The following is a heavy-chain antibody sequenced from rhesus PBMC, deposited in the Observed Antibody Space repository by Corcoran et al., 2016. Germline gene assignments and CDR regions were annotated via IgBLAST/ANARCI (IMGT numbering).Heavy chain of an antibody. CDR3: ARDAISLDV. CDR1: GVSLYGNY. CDR2: ISGNPSPT. V-gene: IGHV4S16*01. Sequence: QVLLQESGPGLVKPSETLSLTCAVSGVSLYGNYWTWIRQSPGKGLEWIGYISGNPSPTSYNPPLGGRVTISKATSQNQYSLMLTSVTAADTAIYYCARDAISLDVWGRGVLVTVSS. J-gene: IGHJ5-2*02.